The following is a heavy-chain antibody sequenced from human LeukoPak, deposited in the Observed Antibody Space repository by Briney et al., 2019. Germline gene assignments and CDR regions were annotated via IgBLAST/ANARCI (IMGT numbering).Heavy chain of an antibody. CDR1: GFTFGSYA. V-gene: IGHV3-30-3*01. CDR2: ISYDGSNK. CDR3: ARWGAVAGTGDNDAFDI. Sequence: GGSLRLSCAASGFTFGSYAMHWVRQAPGKGLEWVAVISYDGSNKYYADSVKGRFTISRDNSKNTLYLQMNSLRAEDTAVYYCARWGAVAGTGDNDAFDIWGQGTMVTVSS. D-gene: IGHD6-19*01. J-gene: IGHJ3*02.